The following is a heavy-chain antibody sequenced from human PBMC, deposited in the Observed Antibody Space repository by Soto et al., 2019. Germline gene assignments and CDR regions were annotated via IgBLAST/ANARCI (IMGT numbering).Heavy chain of an antibody. V-gene: IGHV4-4*07. D-gene: IGHD6-13*01. CDR1: AGSSGAYH. J-gene: IGHJ6*02. Sequence: LSLPWSVAAGSSGAYHWSWIRQPSRKGLEWIGRIYTSGSTNYNPSLKSRVTMSVDTSKNQFSLKLSSVTAADTAVYYCARDGRYSISWRYYYYYGMDVWGQGTTVTVSS. CDR3: ARDGRYSISWRYYYYYGMDV. CDR2: IYTSGST.